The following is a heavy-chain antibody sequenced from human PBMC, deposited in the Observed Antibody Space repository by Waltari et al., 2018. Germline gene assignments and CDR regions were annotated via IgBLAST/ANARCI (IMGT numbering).Heavy chain of an antibody. V-gene: IGHV4-39*07. Sequence: QLQLQESGPGLVKPSETLSLTCPVSGCSLSSSSYYWCWIRQPPGKGLEWIGSIYYSGSTYYNPSLKSRVTISVDTSKNQFSLKLSSVTAADTAVYYCQTGTTGRWGGYWGQGTLVTVSS. J-gene: IGHJ4*02. D-gene: IGHD1-1*01. CDR3: QTGTTGRWGGY. CDR1: GCSLSSSSYY. CDR2: IYYSGST.